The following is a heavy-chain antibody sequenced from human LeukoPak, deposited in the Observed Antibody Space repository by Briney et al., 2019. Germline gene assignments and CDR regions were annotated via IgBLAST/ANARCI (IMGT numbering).Heavy chain of an antibody. CDR3: ARGLLRSGSYPYDY. Sequence: PSETLSLTCAVYGGSFSGYYWSWIRQPPGKGLEWIGEINHSGSTNYNPSLKSRVTISVDTSKNQFSLKLSSVTAADTAVYYCARGLLRSGSYPYDYWGQGTLVTVSS. J-gene: IGHJ4*02. V-gene: IGHV4-34*01. CDR1: GGSFSGYY. CDR2: INHSGST. D-gene: IGHD1-26*01.